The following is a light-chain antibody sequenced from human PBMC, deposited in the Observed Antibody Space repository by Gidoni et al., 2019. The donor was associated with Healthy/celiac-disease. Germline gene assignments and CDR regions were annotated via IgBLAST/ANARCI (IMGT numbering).Light chain of an antibody. CDR2: LGS. V-gene: IGKV2-28*01. Sequence: DIVMTQSPLSLPVTPGEPASISCRPSQSLLHSNGYNYLDWYLQKPGQSPQLLIYLGSNRASGVPDRFSGSGSGTDFTLKISRVEAEDVGVYYCMQALQTPWTFGQXTKVEIK. J-gene: IGKJ1*01. CDR3: MQALQTPWT. CDR1: QSLLHSNGYNY.